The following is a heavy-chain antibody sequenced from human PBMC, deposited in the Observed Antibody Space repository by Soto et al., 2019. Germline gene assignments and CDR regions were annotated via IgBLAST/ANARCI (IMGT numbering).Heavy chain of an antibody. CDR3: AKDRMAAGLRGYFDY. J-gene: IGHJ4*02. V-gene: IGHV3-30*18. CDR1: GFTFSSYG. Sequence: QVQLVESGGGVVQPGRSLRLSCAASGFTFSSYGMHWVRQAPGKGLEWVAVIIYDGSTKYYADSVKGRFTISRDNSKSTLYLQMNSLRAEDTAVYYCAKDRMAAGLRGYFDYWGQGTLVTVSS. D-gene: IGHD3-10*01. CDR2: IIYDGSTK.